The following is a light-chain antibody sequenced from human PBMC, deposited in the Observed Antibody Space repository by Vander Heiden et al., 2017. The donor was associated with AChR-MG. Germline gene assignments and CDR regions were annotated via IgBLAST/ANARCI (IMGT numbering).Light chain of an antibody. CDR3: QVWDSTDNHFVL. J-gene: IGLJ2*01. CDR1: NVGSVS. V-gene: IGLV3-21*04. Sequence: SYVLTQPPSVSVAPGKTARITCGGNNVGSVSVHWYQQKPGQAPVLVMLHDSDRPSGIPERFSGSKSGNTATLTISRVEAGDEADYFCQVWDSTDNHFVLFGGGTKVTVL. CDR2: HDS.